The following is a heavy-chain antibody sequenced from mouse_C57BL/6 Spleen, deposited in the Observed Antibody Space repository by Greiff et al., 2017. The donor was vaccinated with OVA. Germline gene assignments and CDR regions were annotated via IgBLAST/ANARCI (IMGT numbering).Heavy chain of an antibody. CDR2: IDPNSGGT. CDR1: GYTFTSYW. Sequence: QVHVKQPGAELVKPGASVKLSCKASGYTFTSYWMHWVKQRPGRGLEWIGRIDPNSGGTKYNEKFKSKATLTVDKPSSTAYMQLSSLTSEDSAVYYCARDYYGSSYDWYFDVWGTGTTVTVSS. CDR3: ARDYYGSSYDWYFDV. V-gene: IGHV1-72*01. J-gene: IGHJ1*03. D-gene: IGHD1-1*01.